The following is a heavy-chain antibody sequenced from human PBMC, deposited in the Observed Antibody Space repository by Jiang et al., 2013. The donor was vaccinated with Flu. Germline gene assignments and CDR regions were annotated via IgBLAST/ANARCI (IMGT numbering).Heavy chain of an antibody. CDR1: GGSISSYY. Sequence: GPGLVKPSETLSLTCTVSGGSISSYYWSWIRQPPGKGLEWIGYIYYSGSTNYNPSLKSRVTISVDTSKNQFSLKLSSVTAADTAVYYCARADGELLFSKGGAFDIWGQGTMVTVSS. CDR2: IYYSGST. V-gene: IGHV4-59*01. D-gene: IGHD1-26*01. CDR3: ARADGELLFSKGGAFDI. J-gene: IGHJ3*02.